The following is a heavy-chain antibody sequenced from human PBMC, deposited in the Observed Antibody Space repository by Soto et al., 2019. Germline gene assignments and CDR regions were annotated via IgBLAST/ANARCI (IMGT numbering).Heavy chain of an antibody. Sequence: SETLSLTCAVYGGSFSGYYWSWIRQPPGKGLEWIGEINHSESTNYNSSLKSRVTISVDTSKNQFSLKLSSVTAADTAVYYCARAPESSSSYVLDYWGQGTLVTVSS. J-gene: IGHJ4*02. CDR1: GGSFSGYY. CDR3: ARAPESSSSYVLDY. V-gene: IGHV4-34*01. CDR2: INHSEST. D-gene: IGHD6-13*01.